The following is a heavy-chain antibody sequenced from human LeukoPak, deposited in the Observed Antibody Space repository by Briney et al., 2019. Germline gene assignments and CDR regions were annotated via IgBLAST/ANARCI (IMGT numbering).Heavy chain of an antibody. D-gene: IGHD1-14*01. CDR2: FFYSGST. J-gene: IGHJ4*02. V-gene: IGHV4-39*01. CDR3: ATITSPWRIDY. Sequence: SETLSLTCTVSGGSISSGSYYWGWIRQPPGKGLEWIGNFFYSGSTYYNPSLKSRVTISVDTSKNQFSLNLNSVTAADTAVYYCATITSPWRIDYWGQGTLVTVSS. CDR1: GGSISSGSYY.